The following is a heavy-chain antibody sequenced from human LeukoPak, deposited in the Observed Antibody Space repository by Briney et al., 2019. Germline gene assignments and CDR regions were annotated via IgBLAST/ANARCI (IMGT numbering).Heavy chain of an antibody. D-gene: IGHD2-21*02. Sequence: ASVKVSCKVSGYTLTELSMHWVRQAPGKGLEWMGSFDPEDGEIIYAQKFQGRVTMTEDTSTDTGYMELSSLRSEDTAVYYCATGPPGDRGVLVYYYMDVWGKGTSVTVSS. CDR1: GYTLTELS. J-gene: IGHJ6*03. CDR2: FDPEDGEI. CDR3: ATGPPGDRGVLVYYYMDV. V-gene: IGHV1-24*01.